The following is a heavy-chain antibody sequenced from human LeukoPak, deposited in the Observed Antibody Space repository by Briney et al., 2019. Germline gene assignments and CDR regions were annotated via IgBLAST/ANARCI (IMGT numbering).Heavy chain of an antibody. J-gene: IGHJ4*02. V-gene: IGHV4-59*11. CDR3: ARGGWSLDY. CDR1: GGPINSLY. D-gene: IGHD6-19*01. CDR2: IYYDGNT. Sequence: SETLSLTCTVSGGPINSLYWSWIRQPPGKGLEWIGHIYYDGNTNYNPSLKSRLTMSVDMSKNELSLKLRSVTTADTAVYYCARGGWSLDYWGQGTLVTVSS.